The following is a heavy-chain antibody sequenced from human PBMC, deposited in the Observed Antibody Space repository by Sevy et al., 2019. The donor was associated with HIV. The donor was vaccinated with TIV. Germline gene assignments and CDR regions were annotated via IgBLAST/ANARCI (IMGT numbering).Heavy chain of an antibody. J-gene: IGHJ6*02. CDR2: ISYDGSNK. Sequence: GGSLRLSCAASGFTFSSYGMHWVRQAPGKGLEWVAVISYDGSNKYYADSVKGRFTISEDNSKNTPSLQMNSLRAEDTAVYYCAKDQGGYSYGLPGYYYYGMDVWGQGTTVTVSS. CDR3: AKDQGGYSYGLPGYYYYGMDV. V-gene: IGHV3-30*18. CDR1: GFTFSSYG. D-gene: IGHD5-18*01.